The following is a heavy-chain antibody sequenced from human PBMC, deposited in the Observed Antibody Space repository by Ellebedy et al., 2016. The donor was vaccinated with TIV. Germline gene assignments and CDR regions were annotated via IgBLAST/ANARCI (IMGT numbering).Heavy chain of an antibody. Sequence: SETLSLXXSVSGSSISSSSYYCDWIRQPPGKGLEWIGSIYSSGRTHYNPSLKSRATISVDTSKNHFSLRLSSVTAADTAVYYCASHRSGIVLVPAHYGMDVWGHGTTVTVSS. D-gene: IGHD2-2*01. CDR2: IYSSGRT. J-gene: IGHJ6*02. V-gene: IGHV4-39*02. CDR1: GSSISSSSYY. CDR3: ASHRSGIVLVPAHYGMDV.